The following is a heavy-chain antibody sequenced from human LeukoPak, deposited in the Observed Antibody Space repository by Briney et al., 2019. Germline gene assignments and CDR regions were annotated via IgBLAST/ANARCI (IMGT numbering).Heavy chain of an antibody. CDR1: GYTFTTYG. CDR3: ATAGAIDYSPLDS. Sequence: ASVKVSCKASGYTFTTYGIAWVRQAPGQGLEWMGWISAYNRNTNYAQKVQGRVTMTTDTSTSTAYMELRSLRSDDTAVYYCATAGAIDYSPLDSWGQGTLVTVS. V-gene: IGHV1-18*01. J-gene: IGHJ5*01. CDR2: ISAYNRNT. D-gene: IGHD4/OR15-4a*01.